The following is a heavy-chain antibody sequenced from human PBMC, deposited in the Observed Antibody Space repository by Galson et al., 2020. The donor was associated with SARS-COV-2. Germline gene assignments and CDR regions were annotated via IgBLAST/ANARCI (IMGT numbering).Heavy chain of an antibody. CDR2: VSGSGGRT. CDR3: AKDWGYCSGGSCYSSYYYGMDV. CDR1: GFTFSIYP. Sequence: GESLKISCAASGFTFSIYPMTWVRQAPGKGLEWVSLVSGSGGRTHYADSVKGRFTISRDNSKNTLYLQMNSLRAEDTAVYYCAKDWGYCSGGSCYSSYYYGMDVWGQGTTVTVSS. D-gene: IGHD2-15*01. J-gene: IGHJ6*02. V-gene: IGHV3-23*01.